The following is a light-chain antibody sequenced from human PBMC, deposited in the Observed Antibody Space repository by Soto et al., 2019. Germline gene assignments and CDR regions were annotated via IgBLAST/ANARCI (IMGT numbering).Light chain of an antibody. V-gene: IGKV3-20*01. CDR3: QQYGNAPFT. CDR1: QSVSSSY. CDR2: GAS. J-gene: IGKJ3*01. Sequence: EIVLTQSPGTLSFSPGERATLTCRASQSVSSSYLAWFQQKPGQAPRLLIYGASSRATGIPDRFSGSGSGTDFTLTISRLEPEDFAVYYCQQYGNAPFTFGPGTKVHIQ.